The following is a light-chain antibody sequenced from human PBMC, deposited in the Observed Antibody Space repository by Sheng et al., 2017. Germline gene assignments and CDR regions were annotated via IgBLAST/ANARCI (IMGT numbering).Light chain of an antibody. CDR3: QKYGSFPLT. Sequence: EIVMTQSPATLSVSPGERATLSCRASQSVSTKLAWYQQKPGQAPRHLIYGASTRAAGIPDRFSGSGSGTDFTLTISRLEPEDFAVYYCQKYGSFPLTFGQGSKVEIK. V-gene: IGKV3D-15*01. J-gene: IGKJ1*01. CDR1: QSVSTK. CDR2: GAS.